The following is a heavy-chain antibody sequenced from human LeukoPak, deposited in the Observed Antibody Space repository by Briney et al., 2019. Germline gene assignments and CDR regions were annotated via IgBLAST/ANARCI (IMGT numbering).Heavy chain of an antibody. CDR2: INHSGTT. J-gene: IGHJ4*02. V-gene: IGHV4-34*01. D-gene: IGHD3-3*01. Sequence: SETLSLTCAVYGGPFSGYYWSWIRQPPGKGLEWIGEINHSGTTNYNPSLKSRVTISVGTSKNQFSLNLSSVTAADTAVYYCARGPTTYYNFWSGPVFDYWGQGTLVTVSS. CDR3: ARGPTTYYNFWSGPVFDY. CDR1: GGPFSGYY.